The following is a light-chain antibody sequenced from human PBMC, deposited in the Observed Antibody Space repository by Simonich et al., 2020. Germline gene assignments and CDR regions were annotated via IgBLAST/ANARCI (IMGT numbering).Light chain of an antibody. V-gene: IGLV6-57*03. CDR3: QSYDSSGWV. Sequence: NFMLTPPHSVSESPGKTVTISCTRSSGSIASNYVQWYQQHPGRAPTTGVYENNQRPPGVPDRFSGSIDSSSISATLTTSGLKTEDEADCYCQSYDSSGWVFGGGTKLTVL. CDR1: SGSIASNY. CDR2: ENN. J-gene: IGLJ3*02.